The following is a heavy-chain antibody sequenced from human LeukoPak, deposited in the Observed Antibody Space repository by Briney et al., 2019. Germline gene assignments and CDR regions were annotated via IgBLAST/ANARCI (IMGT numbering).Heavy chain of an antibody. D-gene: IGHD6-19*01. Sequence: GGSLRLSCVASGFSFSDHWMNWFRQAPGKGLEWVATIKNDGSEQYYVDSVKGRFTISRDNAKDSLYLQINSLRAEDTAVYYCAKDESSGWYYYYYGMDVWGQGTTVTVSS. V-gene: IGHV3-7*01. CDR1: GFSFSDHW. CDR3: AKDESSGWYYYYYGMDV. J-gene: IGHJ6*02. CDR2: IKNDGSEQ.